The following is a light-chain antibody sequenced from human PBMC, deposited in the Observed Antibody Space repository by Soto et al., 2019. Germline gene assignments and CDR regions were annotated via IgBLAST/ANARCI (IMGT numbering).Light chain of an antibody. CDR1: QSLLHTDGKTY. Sequence: IVMTQTPLSLSVTPGQPATIACRSSQSLLHTDGKTYLHWYMQKPGQTPRLLIYEVSSRFSGVPDRFSGSGSKTDFTLKISRVEADAVGVYYCLQTLQPIFSFGPGTTVDF. J-gene: IGKJ3*01. CDR3: LQTLQPIFS. CDR2: EVS. V-gene: IGKV2D-29*01.